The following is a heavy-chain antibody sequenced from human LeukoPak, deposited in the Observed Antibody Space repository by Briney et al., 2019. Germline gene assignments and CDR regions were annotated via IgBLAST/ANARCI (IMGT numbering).Heavy chain of an antibody. V-gene: IGHV3-11*01. J-gene: IGHJ4*02. CDR1: GFTVSSNY. CDR2: ISSSGSTI. CDR3: VRAPYSSSWYYFDF. D-gene: IGHD6-13*01. Sequence: PGGSLRLSCAASGFTVSSNYMSWIRQAPGKGLEWVSYISSSGSTISYADSVKGRFTNSRDNAKNSLYLQMNSLRAEDTAVYYCVRAPYSSSWYYFDFWGQGTLVTVSS.